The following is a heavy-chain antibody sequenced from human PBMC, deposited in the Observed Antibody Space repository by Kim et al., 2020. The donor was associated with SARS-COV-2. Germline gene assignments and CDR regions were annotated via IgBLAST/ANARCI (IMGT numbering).Heavy chain of an antibody. J-gene: IGHJ5*02. V-gene: IGHV1-69*13. CDR3: AREVSGVIVGATGPPRAQAIDWFDP. D-gene: IGHD1-26*01. CDR1: GYTFTSYD. CDR2: IIPIFGTA. Sequence: SVKVSCKASGYTFTSYDINWVRQATGQGLEWMGGIIPIFGTANYAQKFQGRVTITADESTSTAYMELSSLRSEDTAVYYCAREVSGVIVGATGPPRAQAIDWFDPWGQGTLVTVSS.